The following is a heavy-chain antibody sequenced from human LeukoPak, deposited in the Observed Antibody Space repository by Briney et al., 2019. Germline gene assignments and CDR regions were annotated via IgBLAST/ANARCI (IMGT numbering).Heavy chain of an antibody. V-gene: IGHV3-48*04. CDR3: GRDSSSSWYWIDP. CDR1: GFTFSSYS. D-gene: IGHD6-13*01. Sequence: GGSLRLSCEASGFTFSSYSMNWVRQAPGKGLEWVSYISSSSISIYYADSVKGRFTISRDNAKNSLYLQINSLRAEDTAVYYWGRDSSSSWYWIDPWGQGTLVTVSS. J-gene: IGHJ5*02. CDR2: ISSSSISI.